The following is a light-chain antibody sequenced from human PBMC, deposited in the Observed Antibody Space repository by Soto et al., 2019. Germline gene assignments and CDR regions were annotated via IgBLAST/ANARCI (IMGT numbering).Light chain of an antibody. V-gene: IGLV3-1*01. J-gene: IGLJ3*02. CDR1: KLGNKY. CDR3: QAWDSSTLV. Sequence: SYELTQPLSVSVSPGQTASITCSGDKLGNKYVYWYQQRPGQSPVLVIYQDNKRPSVIPERFSGSSSGSTATLTISGAQTMDEADYYCQAWDSSTLVFGGGTQLTVL. CDR2: QDN.